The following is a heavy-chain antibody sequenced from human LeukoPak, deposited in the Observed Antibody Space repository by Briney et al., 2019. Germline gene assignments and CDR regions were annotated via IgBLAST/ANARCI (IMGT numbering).Heavy chain of an antibody. CDR3: ARVEDTWSEYSSGWYGY. CDR1: GYTFTSYA. J-gene: IGHJ4*02. Sequence: ASVKVSCTASGYTFTSYAMNWVRQAPGQGLEWMGWINTNTGSPTYAQGFTGRFVFSLDTSVSTAYLQISSLKAEDTAVYYCARVEDTWSEYSSGWYGYWGQGTLVTVSS. D-gene: IGHD6-19*01. V-gene: IGHV7-4-1*02. CDR2: INTNTGSP.